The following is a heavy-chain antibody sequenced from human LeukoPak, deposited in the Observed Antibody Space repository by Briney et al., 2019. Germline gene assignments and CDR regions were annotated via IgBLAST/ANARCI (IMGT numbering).Heavy chain of an antibody. V-gene: IGHV3-23*01. J-gene: IGHJ4*02. CDR1: GFTFSSYG. D-gene: IGHD2-2*01. CDR2: ISGSGGST. Sequence: GGSLRLSCAASGFTFSSYGMSWVRQAPGKGLEWVSAISGSGGSTYYADSVKGRFTISRDNSKNTLYLQMNSLRAEDTAVYYCAKLNIVVVPAAETYYFDYWGQGTLVTVSS. CDR3: AKLNIVVVPAAETYYFDY.